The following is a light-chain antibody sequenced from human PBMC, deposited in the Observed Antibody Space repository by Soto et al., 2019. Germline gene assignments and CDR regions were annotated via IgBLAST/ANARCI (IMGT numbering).Light chain of an antibody. J-gene: IGKJ4*01. CDR3: QQAFSFPLT. Sequence: DIQVTQSPSSVAASVGDRVTLTCRASQGIRTWLAWYQQKPGKAPKLLIYGASTLQNGVPSRFSGTGSGTNFSLTISGLQPDDFATYYCQQAFSFPLTFGGGTKVEI. V-gene: IGKV1-12*01. CDR2: GAS. CDR1: QGIRTW.